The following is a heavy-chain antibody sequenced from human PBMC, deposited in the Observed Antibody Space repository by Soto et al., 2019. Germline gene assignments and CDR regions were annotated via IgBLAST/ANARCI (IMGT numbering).Heavy chain of an antibody. J-gene: IGHJ4*02. V-gene: IGHV3-30-3*01. CDR1: GFTFSSYA. D-gene: IGHD5-18*01. Sequence: QVQLVESGGGVVQPGRSLRLSCAASGFTFSSYAMHWVRQAPDKGLEWVAVISYDGSNKYYADSVKGRFTISRDNSKNTLYLQTNSLRAEDTAVYYCARAHARGYSYAYFDYWGQGTLVTVSS. CDR3: ARAHARGYSYAYFDY. CDR2: ISYDGSNK.